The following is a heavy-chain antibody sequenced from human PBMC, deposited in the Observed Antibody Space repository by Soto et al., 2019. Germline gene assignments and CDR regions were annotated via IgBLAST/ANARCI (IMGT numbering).Heavy chain of an antibody. CDR2: ISGSGATT. V-gene: IGHV3-23*01. J-gene: IGHJ4*02. Sequence: EVLLLDSGGGLVQPGGSLRLSCAASGFTFSDYAMSWVRQAPGQGLKLVSGISGSGATTFYADSVKGPFTISRDKAKKTLYVQVHSLRAEDTAVYYCAKFSLGWLLSDPLSTFFYSWGQGNLVTVSS. D-gene: IGHD3-3*01. CDR3: AKFSLGWLLSDPLSTFFYS. CDR1: GFTFSDYA.